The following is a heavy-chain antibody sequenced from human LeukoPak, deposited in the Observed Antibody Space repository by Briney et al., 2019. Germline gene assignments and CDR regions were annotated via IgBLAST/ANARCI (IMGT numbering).Heavy chain of an antibody. CDR3: AKDICGGNCYPHGGY. D-gene: IGHD2-21*01. V-gene: IGHV3-30*02. Sequence: PGGSLRLSCAASGFTFSSYAMSWVRQAPGKGLEWVAFIPYDGSNKYYADSLQGRFTISRDNSMNTLYLQMSSLRAEDTAIYYCAKDICGGNCYPHGGYWGQGTLVTVSS. CDR1: GFTFSSYA. CDR2: IPYDGSNK. J-gene: IGHJ4*02.